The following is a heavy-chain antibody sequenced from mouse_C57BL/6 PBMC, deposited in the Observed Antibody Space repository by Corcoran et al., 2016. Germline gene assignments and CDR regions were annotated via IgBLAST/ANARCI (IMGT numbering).Heavy chain of an antibody. CDR2: IYPGSGNT. CDR3: ARDYGYYFDY. Sequence: QVQLQQSGPELVKPGASGTISCKASGYSFTSYYIHWVKQRPGQGLEWIGWIYPGSGNTKYNEKFKGKATLTADTSSSTAYMQLSSLTSEDSAVYYCARDYGYYFDYGGQGTTLTVSS. J-gene: IGHJ2*01. V-gene: IGHV1-66*01. CDR1: GYSFTSYY. D-gene: IGHD1-1*01.